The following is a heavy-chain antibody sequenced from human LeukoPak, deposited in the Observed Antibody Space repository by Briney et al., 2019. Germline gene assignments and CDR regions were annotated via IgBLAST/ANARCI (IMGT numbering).Heavy chain of an antibody. V-gene: IGHV1-46*01. CDR3: ARDFDRDYGSGVMVA. Sequence: GASVTVSCKASGYTFTSYGISWVRQAPGQGLEWMGIINPSGGSTSYAQKFQGRVTMTRDTSTSTVYMELSSLRSEDTAVYYCARDFDRDYGSGVMVAWGQGTLVTVSS. CDR1: GYTFTSYG. CDR2: INPSGGST. J-gene: IGHJ5*02. D-gene: IGHD3-10*01.